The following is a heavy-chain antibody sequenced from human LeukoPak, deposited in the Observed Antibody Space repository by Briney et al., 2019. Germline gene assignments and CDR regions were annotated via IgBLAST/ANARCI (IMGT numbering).Heavy chain of an antibody. CDR1: GFTFSRYA. Sequence: PGGSLRLSCAASGFTFSRYAMSWVRQAPGKGLEWISTITSNAASTFYADSVKGRFTISRDNSKNTLYLQMYNLRAEDTALYYCAKDYIRRAWDWGQGSLVTVSS. J-gene: IGHJ4*02. CDR3: AKDYIRRAWD. CDR2: ITSNAAST. D-gene: IGHD7-27*01. V-gene: IGHV3-23*01.